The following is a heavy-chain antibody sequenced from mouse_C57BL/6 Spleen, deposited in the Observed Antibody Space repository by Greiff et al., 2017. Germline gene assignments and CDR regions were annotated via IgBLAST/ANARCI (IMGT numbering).Heavy chain of an antibody. J-gene: IGHJ2*01. CDR2: IDPEDGET. V-gene: IGHV14-2*01. Sequence: VQLQQSGAELVKPGASVKLSCTASGFNIKDYYMHWVKQRTEQGLEWIGRIDPEDGETKYAPKFPGKATITSDTSSTTAYLQLSSLTSEDTAVYYCARWGDGYYVYFDYWGQGTTLTVSS. CDR3: ARWGDGYYVYFDY. CDR1: GFNIKDYY. D-gene: IGHD2-3*01.